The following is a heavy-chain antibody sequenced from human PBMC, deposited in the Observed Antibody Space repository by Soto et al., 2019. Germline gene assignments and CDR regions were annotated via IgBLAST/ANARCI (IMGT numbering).Heavy chain of an antibody. Sequence: QVQLVQSGAEVKKPGSSVKVSCKASGGTFSSYAISWVRQAPGQGLEWMGGIIPIFGTANYAQKFQGRVRMPADQSTSTAYRELGSRRSEDRAVYYCAKNGVGATPFAYWGKGPLVTFSS. CDR3: AKNGVGATPFAY. CDR1: GGTFSSYA. CDR2: IIPIFGTA. D-gene: IGHD1-26*01. J-gene: IGHJ4*02. V-gene: IGHV1-69*12.